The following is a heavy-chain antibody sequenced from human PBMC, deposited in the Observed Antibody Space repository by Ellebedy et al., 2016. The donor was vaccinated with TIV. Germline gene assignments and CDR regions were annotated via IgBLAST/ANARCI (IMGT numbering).Heavy chain of an antibody. J-gene: IGHJ4*02. Sequence: ASVKVSCKASGYTFTSYGISWVRQAPGQGLEWMGWISAYNGNTNYAQKPQGRVTMTTDTSTSTAYMELRSLRSDDTAVYYCARVLGPKRAIVEDYWGQGTLVTVSS. D-gene: IGHD2-15*01. CDR2: ISAYNGNT. CDR3: ARVLGPKRAIVEDY. V-gene: IGHV1-18*01. CDR1: GYTFTSYG.